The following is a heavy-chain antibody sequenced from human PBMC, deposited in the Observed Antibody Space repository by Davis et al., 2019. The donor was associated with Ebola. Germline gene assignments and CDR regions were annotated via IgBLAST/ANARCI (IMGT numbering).Heavy chain of an antibody. CDR1: GFTFSSYA. V-gene: IGHV3-23*01. J-gene: IGHJ6*02. CDR2: ISGSGGST. Sequence: GGSLRLSCAASGFTFSSYAMSWVRQAPGKGLEWVSAISGSGGSTYYADSVKGRFTISRDNSKNTLYLQMNSLRAEDTAVYYCAKFDCGGDCYGMDVWGQGTTVTVSS. CDR3: AKFDCGGDCYGMDV. D-gene: IGHD2-21*01.